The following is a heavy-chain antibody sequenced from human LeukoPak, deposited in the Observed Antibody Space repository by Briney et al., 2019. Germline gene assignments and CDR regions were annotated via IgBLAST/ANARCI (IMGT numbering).Heavy chain of an antibody. V-gene: IGHV1-46*01. Sequence: ASVKVSCKASGYTFTTYYVHWVRQAPGQGLEWMGIINPSGGSTTYAQKFRGRLTMTRDMSTSTVYMELSSLRSEDTAVYYCARGSRPVYDLLTGKRYFDYWGQGTLLTVSS. J-gene: IGHJ4*02. D-gene: IGHD3-9*01. CDR3: ARGSRPVYDLLTGKRYFDY. CDR2: INPSGGST. CDR1: GYTFTTYY.